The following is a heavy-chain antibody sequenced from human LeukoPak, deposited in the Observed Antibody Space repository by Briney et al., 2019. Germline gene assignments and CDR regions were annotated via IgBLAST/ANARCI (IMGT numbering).Heavy chain of an antibody. CDR2: IIPIFGIA. Sequence: GASVKVSCKASGGTFSRYAIYWVRQAPGQGLEWMGRIIPIFGIANYAQKLQGRVTITADKSTSTTYMELSSMRSEDTAMYYCAREGFTIFGVVIDYYYGMDVWGQGTTVTVSS. CDR1: GGTFSRYA. CDR3: AREGFTIFGVVIDYYYGMDV. D-gene: IGHD3-3*01. J-gene: IGHJ6*02. V-gene: IGHV1-69*04.